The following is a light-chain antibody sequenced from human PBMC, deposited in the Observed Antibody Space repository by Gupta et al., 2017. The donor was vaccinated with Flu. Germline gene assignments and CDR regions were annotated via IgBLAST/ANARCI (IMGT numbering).Light chain of an antibody. CDR2: QDN. V-gene: IGLV3-1*01. Sequence: SYELTQPPSVSVSPGQAATITCSGDNLEKKYVAWYRQRPGQSPVTLIYQDNKRPSGTPERISGANSGNTATLTISGTQTMEEADDYCQKWDRRTGIFGGGTKLTVL. CDR1: NLEKKY. CDR3: QKWDRRTGI. J-gene: IGLJ2*01.